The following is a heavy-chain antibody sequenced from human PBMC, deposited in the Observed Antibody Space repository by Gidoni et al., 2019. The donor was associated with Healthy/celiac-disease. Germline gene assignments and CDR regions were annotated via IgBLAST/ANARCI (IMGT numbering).Heavy chain of an antibody. V-gene: IGHV5-51*01. D-gene: IGHD3-22*01. J-gene: IGHJ3*02. Sequence: VQLLQSGAEVKKPGESLKLSCTVSGYSFTSYWIGWVRQMPGKGLEWMGIIYPGDYDTRYSPSFQGQVTISADKSISTADLQGSSLKASDTAMYYCASPYYDDSSAAFDIWGQGTMVTVSS. CDR2: IYPGDYDT. CDR3: ASPYYDDSSAAFDI. CDR1: GYSFTSYW.